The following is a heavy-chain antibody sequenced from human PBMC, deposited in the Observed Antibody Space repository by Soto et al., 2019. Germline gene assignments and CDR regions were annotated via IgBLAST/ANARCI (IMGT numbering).Heavy chain of an antibody. CDR3: ARHELVRGTSGYFDY. CDR1: GDSIISSIYY. Sequence: QLQLRESGPGLVKPSETLSLTCSVSGDSIISSIYYWGWIRQPPGKGLEWIATIYYSGSTYYNPSLKNRVTTSVDTSKNQFSLTLRSVTAADTAVFYCARHELVRGTSGYFDYWGQGSLVTVSS. J-gene: IGHJ4*02. CDR2: IYYSGST. D-gene: IGHD2-8*01. V-gene: IGHV4-39*01.